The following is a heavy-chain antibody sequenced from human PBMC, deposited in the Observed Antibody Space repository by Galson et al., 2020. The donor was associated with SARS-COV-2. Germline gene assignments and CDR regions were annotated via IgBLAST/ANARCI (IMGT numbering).Heavy chain of an antibody. CDR3: ARGLVVMSSEYFDY. D-gene: IGHD3-22*01. V-gene: IGHV3-21*01. J-gene: IGHJ4*02. CDR2: ISSSSSYI. Sequence: GGYLRLSCAASGFTFSSYSMNWVRQAPGKGLEWVSSISSSSSYIYYADSVKGRFTISRDNAKNSLYLQMNSLRAEDTAVYYCARGLVVMSSEYFDYWGQGTLVTVSS. CDR1: GFTFSSYS.